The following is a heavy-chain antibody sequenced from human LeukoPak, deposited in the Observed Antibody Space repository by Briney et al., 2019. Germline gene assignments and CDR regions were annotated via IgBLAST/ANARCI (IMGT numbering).Heavy chain of an antibody. CDR3: AREGVDWNHSVYYFDY. V-gene: IGHV1-2*02. Sequence: ASVKVTCKASGYTFTGYYMHWVRQAPGQGLEWMGWINPNSGGTNYAQKFQGRVTMTRDTSISTAYMELSRLRSDDTAVYYCAREGVDWNHSVYYFDYWGQGTLVTVSS. CDR1: GYTFTGYY. D-gene: IGHD1-1*01. CDR2: INPNSGGT. J-gene: IGHJ4*02.